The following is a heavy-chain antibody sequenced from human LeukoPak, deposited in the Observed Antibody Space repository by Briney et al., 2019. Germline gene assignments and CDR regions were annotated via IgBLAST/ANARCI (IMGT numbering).Heavy chain of an antibody. CDR3: AREEDYYDSSGYSGD. J-gene: IGHJ4*02. D-gene: IGHD3-22*01. CDR1: GYTFTGYY. CDR2: INPNSGGT. V-gene: IGHV1-2*06. Sequence: ASVKVSCKASGYTFTGYYMHWVRQAPGQGLEWMGRINPNSGGTNYAQKFQGRVTMTRDTSIGTAYMELSRLRSDDTAVYYCAREEDYYDSSGYSGDWGQGTLVTVSS.